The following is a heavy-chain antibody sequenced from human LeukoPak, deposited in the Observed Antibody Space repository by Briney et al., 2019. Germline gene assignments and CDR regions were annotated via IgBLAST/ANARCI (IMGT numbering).Heavy chain of an antibody. Sequence: SETLSLTCTVSGGSISSGSYYWSWIRQPAGKGLEWIGRIYTSGSTNYNPSLKSRVTISVDTSKNQFSLKLSSVTAADTAVYYCAREAPPPYYYGSGCYLFDYWGQGTLVTVSS. J-gene: IGHJ4*02. D-gene: IGHD3-10*01. CDR3: AREAPPPYYYGSGCYLFDY. CDR1: GGSISSGSYY. CDR2: IYTSGST. V-gene: IGHV4-61*02.